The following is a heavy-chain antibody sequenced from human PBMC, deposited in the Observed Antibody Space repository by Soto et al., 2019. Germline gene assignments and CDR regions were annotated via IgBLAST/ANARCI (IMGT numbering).Heavy chain of an antibody. CDR2: INTGNGNT. Sequence: ASVKVFCKAAGYTFASYSVHWVRQAPGQRLEWMGWINTGNGNTKYSQKFQGSVTILSDTSASTAYMEVSSQRSEDTAVYFCARDLVDVLSGYRLHGLDVWGQGTTVTVSS. CDR3: ARDLVDVLSGYRLHGLDV. V-gene: IGHV1-3*04. CDR1: GYTFASYS. D-gene: IGHD3-3*01. J-gene: IGHJ6*02.